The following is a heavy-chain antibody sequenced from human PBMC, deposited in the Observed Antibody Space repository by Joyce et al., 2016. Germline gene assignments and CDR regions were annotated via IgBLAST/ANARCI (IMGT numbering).Heavy chain of an antibody. Sequence: EVQLVESGGGLVQPGGSLRLSCAASGCSVSGCWIHWVRQAPGKGLVWVSRINTDGSSTRFADSVKCRFTISRDNAKNTLYLQMNSLRAEDTAVYYCVRGISARPGGPNWFDPWGQGTLVTVSS. CDR3: VRGISARPGGPNWFDP. J-gene: IGHJ5*02. CDR1: GCSVSGCW. V-gene: IGHV3-74*01. D-gene: IGHD6-6*01. CDR2: INTDGSST.